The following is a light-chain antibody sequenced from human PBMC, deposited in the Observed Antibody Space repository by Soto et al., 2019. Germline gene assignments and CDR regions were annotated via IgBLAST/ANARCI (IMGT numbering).Light chain of an antibody. V-gene: IGKV1-33*01. J-gene: IGKJ3*01. CDR2: DAS. Sequence: DIQMTQSPSSLSASVGDRVTITCQASQDIRNYLNWYQQKPGKAPKLLIYDASNLQTGVPSRFSGSGSGTDFTFTISSLQPEDIATYYCQQYDNLPRVTFGLGTKVDIK. CDR3: QQYDNLPRVT. CDR1: QDIRNY.